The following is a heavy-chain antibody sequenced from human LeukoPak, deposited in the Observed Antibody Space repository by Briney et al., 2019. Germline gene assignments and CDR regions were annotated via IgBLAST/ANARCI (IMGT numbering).Heavy chain of an antibody. V-gene: IGHV1-69*02. CDR1: GGTFSSYT. Sequence: SVKVSCKAPGGTFSSYTISWVRQAPGQGLEWMGRIIPILGIANYAQKFQGRVTITADKSTSTAYMELSSLRSEDTAVYYCVKRGGIVEATMGFDYYYYMDVWGKGTTVTVSS. D-gene: IGHD1-26*01. CDR2: IIPILGIA. CDR3: VKRGGIVEATMGFDYYYYMDV. J-gene: IGHJ6*03.